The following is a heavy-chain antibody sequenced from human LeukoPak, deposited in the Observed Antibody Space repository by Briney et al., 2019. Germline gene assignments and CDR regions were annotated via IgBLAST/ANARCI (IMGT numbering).Heavy chain of an antibody. Sequence: GGSLRLSCGASGFTFSSYAMSWVRQAPGKGLEWVSAISGSGGSTYYADSVKGRFTISRDNSKNTLYLQMNSLRAEDTAVYYCAKIPVGNYYYYGMDVWGQGTTVTVSS. CDR3: AKIPVGNYYYYGMDV. CDR1: GFTFSSYA. CDR2: ISGSGGST. D-gene: IGHD1-26*01. J-gene: IGHJ6*02. V-gene: IGHV3-23*01.